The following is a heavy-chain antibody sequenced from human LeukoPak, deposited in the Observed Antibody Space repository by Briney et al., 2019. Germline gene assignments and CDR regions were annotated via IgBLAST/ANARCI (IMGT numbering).Heavy chain of an antibody. Sequence: SGGSLRLSCAASGFTFSSYAMSWVRQAPGKGLEWVSSISGSGGNTYYADSVKGRFTISRDNSENTQYLQMNSLRAEDTAVYYCAKGTRTTPGTSLDYWGQGSLVPVSS. CDR2: ISGSGGNT. V-gene: IGHV3-23*01. CDR3: AKGTRTTPGTSLDY. D-gene: IGHD6-13*01. CDR1: GFTFSSYA. J-gene: IGHJ4*02.